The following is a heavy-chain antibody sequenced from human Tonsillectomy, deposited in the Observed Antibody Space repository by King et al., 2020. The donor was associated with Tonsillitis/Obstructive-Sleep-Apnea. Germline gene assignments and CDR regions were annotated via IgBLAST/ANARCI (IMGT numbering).Heavy chain of an antibody. CDR3: ARGYCTNTRCYAPFDH. CDR1: GYSFTNSW. V-gene: IGHV5-51*01. Sequence: VQLVESGAEVKKPGESLKISCKGFGYSFTNSWIGWVRQMPGKGLEWMGIIYPGDSNTRYSPSFQGQVTMSADKSISTAYLQWSSLKASDTAIYYCARGYCTNTRCYAPFDHWGQGTLVTVAS. D-gene: IGHD2-2*01. CDR2: IYPGDSNT. J-gene: IGHJ4*02.